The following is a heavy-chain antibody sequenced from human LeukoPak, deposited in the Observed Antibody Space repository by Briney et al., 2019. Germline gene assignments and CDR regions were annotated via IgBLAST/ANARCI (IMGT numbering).Heavy chain of an antibody. D-gene: IGHD3-10*01. CDR2: INGNNVGT. Sequence: GSLRLSCAASGFSFDDYAMHWVRQTPGKGLKWVSLINGNNVGTSYADSVKGRFTISRDNSKNSLYLQMNSLRTEDTALYYCAKEARDLSLDYWGQGTLVTVSS. CDR3: AKEARDLSLDY. CDR1: GFSFDDYA. V-gene: IGHV3-43*02. J-gene: IGHJ4*02.